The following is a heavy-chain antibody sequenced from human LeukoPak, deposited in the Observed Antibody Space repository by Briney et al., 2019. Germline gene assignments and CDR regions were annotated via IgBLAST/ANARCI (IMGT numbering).Heavy chain of an antibody. J-gene: IGHJ3*02. CDR3: ARDPDSSGWYGTYAFDI. Sequence: GGSLRLPCTVSGFTVSSNSMSWVRQAPGKGLEWVSFIYSDNTHYSDSVKGRFTISRDNSKNTLYLQMNSLRAEDTAVYYCARDPDSSGWYGTYAFDIWGQGTMVTVSS. D-gene: IGHD6-19*01. CDR2: IYSDNT. V-gene: IGHV3-66*03. CDR1: GFTVSSNS.